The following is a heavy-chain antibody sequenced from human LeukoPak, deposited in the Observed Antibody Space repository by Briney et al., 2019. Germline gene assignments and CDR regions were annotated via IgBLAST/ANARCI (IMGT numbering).Heavy chain of an antibody. V-gene: IGHV4-59*01. CDR3: ARSRGYFDY. Sequence: SETLSLTCTVSGGSISSYYWSWIRQPPGKGLEWIGYIYYSGSTNYNHSPKRRVTISVDTSNNQLYLKLNSVTAADTALYYCARSRGYFDYWGQGTLVTVSS. J-gene: IGHJ4*02. CDR1: GGSISSYY. D-gene: IGHD6-13*01. CDR2: IYYSGST.